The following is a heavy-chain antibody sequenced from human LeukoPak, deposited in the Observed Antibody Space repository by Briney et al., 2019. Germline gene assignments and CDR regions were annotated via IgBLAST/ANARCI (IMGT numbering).Heavy chain of an antibody. CDR3: AKEPGFDSRFDY. Sequence: GGSLRLSCAASGFTFSSYGMHWVRQAPGKGLEWVAVISYDGSNKYYADSVKGRFTISRDNSKNTLYLQMNSLRAEDTAVYYCAKEPGFDSRFDYWGQGTLVTVSS. J-gene: IGHJ4*02. V-gene: IGHV3-30*18. CDR2: ISYDGSNK. D-gene: IGHD3-10*01. CDR1: GFTFSSYG.